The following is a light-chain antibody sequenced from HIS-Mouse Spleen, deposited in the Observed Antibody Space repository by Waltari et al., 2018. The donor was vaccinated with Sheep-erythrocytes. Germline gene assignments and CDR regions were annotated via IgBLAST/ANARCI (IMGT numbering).Light chain of an antibody. CDR1: QSVSSN. Sequence: EIVMTQSPATLSVSPGERATLPCRASQSVSSNLAWYQQKPGQAPRLLIYGASTRATGIPARFSGSGSGTEFTLTISSMQSEDFAVYYCKQYNNWPPWTFGQGTKVEIK. CDR3: KQYNNWPPWT. J-gene: IGKJ1*01. V-gene: IGKV3-15*01. CDR2: GAS.